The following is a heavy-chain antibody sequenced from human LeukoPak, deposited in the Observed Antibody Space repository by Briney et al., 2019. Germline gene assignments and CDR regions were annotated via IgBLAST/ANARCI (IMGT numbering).Heavy chain of an antibody. J-gene: IGHJ3*01. CDR1: GFTFSSYW. D-gene: IGHD6-6*01. CDR3: ARSSYSSSSSV. CDR2: INSDGSEG. Sequence: GGSLRLSCAASGFTFSSYWMSWVRQAPGKGLEWVASINSDGSEGYYADVVKGRFTISRDNAKDSLYLQINSLRAEDTAVYYCARSSYSSSSSVWGQGTMVTVSS. V-gene: IGHV3-7*03.